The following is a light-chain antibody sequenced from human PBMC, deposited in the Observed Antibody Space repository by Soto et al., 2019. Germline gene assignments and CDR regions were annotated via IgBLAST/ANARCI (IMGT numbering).Light chain of an antibody. V-gene: IGKV4-1*01. CDR2: WAS. CDR3: EQYYGTPFT. J-gene: IGKJ4*01. Sequence: DIVMTQSPDSVAVSLGERATINCRSSQSVYYKSTKAKYLAWYQQKPGQPPKLLIHWASNRELGVPDRFSGSGSGTDVTLTINGLQAEDVAVYYCEQYYGTPFTFGGGTKVEIK. CDR1: QSVYYKSTKAKY.